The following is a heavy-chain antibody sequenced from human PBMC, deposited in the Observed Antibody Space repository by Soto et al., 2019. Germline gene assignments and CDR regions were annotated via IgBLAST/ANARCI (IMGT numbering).Heavy chain of an antibody. CDR2: INHSGST. CDR1: DGSMNSDSSY. D-gene: IGHD3-22*01. Sequence: QLQLQESGPGLVKPSETLSLTCRVSDGSMNSDSSYWGWIGQPPGKGLEGIGVINHSGSTYHNLSLKGRVTMSVDASRNQFSLKLTSMTAADTAVYYCARLGGYVSVGYYYLWDSWGQGTLVTVSS. CDR3: ARLGGYVSVGYYYLWDS. J-gene: IGHJ4*02. V-gene: IGHV4-39*01.